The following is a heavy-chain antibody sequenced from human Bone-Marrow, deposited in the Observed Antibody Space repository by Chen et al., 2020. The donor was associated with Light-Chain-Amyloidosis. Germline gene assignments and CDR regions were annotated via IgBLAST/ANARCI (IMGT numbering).Heavy chain of an antibody. D-gene: IGHD6-13*01. V-gene: IGHV3-23*01. Sequence: EVQLLESGGGLVQPGGALRLSCSASGFTFSAYSMGWVRQAPGKGLEWVAGRRGGDRAADDGGGGGGRVAIARDNSMNTLYLRMNSLTSDDTAVYFCAGSARSSSGKFDIWGRGTLVTVSS. CDR2: RRGGDRAA. CDR3: AGSARSSSGKFDI. J-gene: IGHJ1*01. CDR1: GFTFSAYS.